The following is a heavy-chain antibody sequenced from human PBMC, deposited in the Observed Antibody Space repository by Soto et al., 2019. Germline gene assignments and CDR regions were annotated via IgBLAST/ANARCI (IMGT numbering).Heavy chain of an antibody. CDR1: GGTFSSYA. CDR3: ARDLKPFGVVILRYGMDV. J-gene: IGHJ6*02. D-gene: IGHD3-3*01. CDR2: IIPIFGTA. Sequence: GASVKVSCKASGGTFSSYAISWARQAPGQGLEWMGGIIPIFGTANYAQKFQGRVTITADKSTSTAYMELSSLRSEDTAVYYCARDLKPFGVVILRYGMDVWGQGTTVTVSS. V-gene: IGHV1-69*06.